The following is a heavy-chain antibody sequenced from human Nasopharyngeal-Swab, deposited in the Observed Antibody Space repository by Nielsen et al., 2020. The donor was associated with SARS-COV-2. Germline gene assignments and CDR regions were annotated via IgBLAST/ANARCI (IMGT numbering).Heavy chain of an antibody. Sequence: WVRQAPGQGLEWMGWINTNTGNPTYAQGFTGWSVFSLDTSVSTAYLQISSLKAEDTAVYYCARGHDTSDYWGQGTLVTVSS. D-gene: IGHD3-9*01. V-gene: IGHV7-4-1*02. J-gene: IGHJ4*02. CDR2: INTNTGNP. CDR3: ARGHDTSDY.